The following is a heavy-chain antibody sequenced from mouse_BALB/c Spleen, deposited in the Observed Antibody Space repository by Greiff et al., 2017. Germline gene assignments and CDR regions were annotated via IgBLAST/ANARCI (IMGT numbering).Heavy chain of an antibody. CDR1: GYTFTSYV. CDR2: INPYNDGT. D-gene: IGHD2-1*01. J-gene: IGHJ3*01. CDR3: ARYGNYVEFAY. V-gene: IGHV1-14*01. Sequence: EVQLQQSGPELVKPGASVKMSCKASGYTFTSYVMHWVKQKPGQGLEWIGYINPYNDGTKYNEKFKGKATLTSDKSSSTAYMELSSLTSEDSAVYYCARYGNYVEFAYWGQGTLVTVSA.